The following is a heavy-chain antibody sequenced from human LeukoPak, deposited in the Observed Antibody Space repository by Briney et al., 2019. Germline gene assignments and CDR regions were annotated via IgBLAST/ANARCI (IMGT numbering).Heavy chain of an antibody. V-gene: IGHV6-1*01. CDR1: GDSVSDNIAT. CDR2: TYYRSKWFE. Sequence: SQTLSLTCAISGDSVSDNIATWNWTRQSPSRGLEWLGRTYYRSKWFEDNADSVRSRITVNADTSKNQFSLQLKSVIPEDTAIYYCARRSGGYGFDIWGQGTMVTVSS. CDR3: ARRSGGYGFDI. D-gene: IGHD5-12*01. J-gene: IGHJ3*02.